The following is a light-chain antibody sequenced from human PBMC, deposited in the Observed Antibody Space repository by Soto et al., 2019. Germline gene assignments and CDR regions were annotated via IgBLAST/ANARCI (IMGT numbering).Light chain of an antibody. CDR1: TSNIGTFY. CDR3: AAWDDNLNAYV. CDR2: LGD. J-gene: IGLJ1*01. V-gene: IGLV1-47*02. Sequence: QAVVTQPPSASSTPGQTVTISCSGSTSNIGTFYVYWYQHLPGTAPKLLIYLGDQRASGVSDRFSGSKSGTSASLAINGLRSDHEADYYCAAWDDNLNAYVFGSGTKLTVL.